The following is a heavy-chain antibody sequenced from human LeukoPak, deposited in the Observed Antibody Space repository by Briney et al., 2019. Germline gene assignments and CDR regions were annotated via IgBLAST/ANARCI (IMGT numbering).Heavy chain of an antibody. CDR2: ISPYNGNT. D-gene: IGHD3-3*01. J-gene: IGHJ4*02. CDR3: ARGDFWSGYSGYYFDY. CDR1: GYTFTSYD. V-gene: IGHV1-18*01. Sequence: GASVKVSCKASGYTFTSYDISWVRQAPGQGLEWTGWISPYNGNTNYAQKLQGRVTMTTDTSTSTAYMELRSLRSDDTAVYYCARGDFWSGYSGYYFDYWGQGTLVTVSS.